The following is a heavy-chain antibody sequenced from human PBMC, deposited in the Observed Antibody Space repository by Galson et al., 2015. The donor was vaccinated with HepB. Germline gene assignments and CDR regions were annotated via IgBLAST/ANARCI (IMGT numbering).Heavy chain of an antibody. CDR2: IGARGGNT. V-gene: IGHV3-23*01. CDR1: GFTFSNYD. D-gene: IGHD1-26*01. CDR3: AKDRGAIVGAMGFHY. Sequence: SLRLSCAGSGFTFSNYDMSWVRQAPGKGLEWVSAIGARGGNTYYADSVKGRFTISRDNPKNTLYLQMNSLRADDTAVYYCAKDRGAIVGAMGFHYWGQGTLVTVSS. J-gene: IGHJ4*02.